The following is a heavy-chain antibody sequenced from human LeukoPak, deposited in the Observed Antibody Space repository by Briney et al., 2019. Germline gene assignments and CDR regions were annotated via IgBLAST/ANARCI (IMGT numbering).Heavy chain of an antibody. Sequence: PGRSLRLSCAASGFTFSSYGMHWVRQAPGKGLEWVAVISYDGSNKYYAASVKGRFTISIDDSKNTLYLQMNSLRAEDTAVYYCAKNLGDGYNLDYYYGMDVWGQGTTVTVSS. J-gene: IGHJ6*02. CDR1: GFTFSSYG. V-gene: IGHV3-30*18. D-gene: IGHD5-24*01. CDR2: ISYDGSNK. CDR3: AKNLGDGYNLDYYYGMDV.